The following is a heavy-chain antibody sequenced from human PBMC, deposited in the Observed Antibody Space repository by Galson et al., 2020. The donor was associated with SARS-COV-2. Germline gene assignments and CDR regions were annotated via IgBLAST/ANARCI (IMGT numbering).Heavy chain of an antibody. J-gene: IGHJ4*02. CDR2: IYTGVNT. CDR1: GGSISSGSYY. D-gene: IGHD1-26*01. V-gene: IGHV4-61*02. Sequence: SETLSLTCTVSGGSISSGSYYWSWIRQPAGKGLEWIGRIYTGVNTNYNPSLNSRVTISVDTSKNQFSLKLSSVTAADTAVYYCARESRWDLYFDHWGQGTLVTVSS. CDR3: ARESRWDLYFDH.